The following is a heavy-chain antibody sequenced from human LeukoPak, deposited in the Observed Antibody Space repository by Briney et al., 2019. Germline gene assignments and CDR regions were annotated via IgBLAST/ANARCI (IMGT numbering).Heavy chain of an antibody. CDR2: LNSDGSST. V-gene: IGHV3-74*01. D-gene: IGHD2-21*02. J-gene: IGHJ4*02. CDR1: EFTFVRYA. Sequence: GGSLRLSCAASEFTFVRYAMNWVRQAPGKGLVWVSRLNSDGSSTSYADSVKGRFTISRDNAKNTLYLQMNSLRAEDTAVYYCARSSRGDAINFDYWGQGTLVTVSS. CDR3: ARSSRGDAINFDY.